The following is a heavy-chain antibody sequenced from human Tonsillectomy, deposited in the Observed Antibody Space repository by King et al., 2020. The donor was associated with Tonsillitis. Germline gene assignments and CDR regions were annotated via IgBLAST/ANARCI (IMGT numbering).Heavy chain of an antibody. V-gene: IGHV5-51*01. CDR3: ARHQQDYFDY. CDR1: GYSFNTNW. Sequence: QLVQSGAEVKKHGESLKISCKGSGYSFNTNWIAWVRQMPGKGLELMGLIYPGDSDTRSSPSFQGQVTISADNSISNAYLQWSSLKASDPAMYYCARHQQDYFDYRGQGTLVTVSS. J-gene: IGHJ4*02. CDR2: IYPGDSDT. D-gene: IGHD6-13*01.